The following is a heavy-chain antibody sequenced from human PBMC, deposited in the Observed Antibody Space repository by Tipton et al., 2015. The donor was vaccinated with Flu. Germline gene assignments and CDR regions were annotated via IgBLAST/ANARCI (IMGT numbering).Heavy chain of an antibody. CDR1: GGSISSYY. CDR2: IYTSGST. V-gene: IGHV4-4*07. Sequence: TLSLTCIVSGGSISSYYWSWIRQPAGKGLEWIGRIYTSGSTNYNPSLKSRVTMSVDTSKNQFSLKLSSVTAADTAVYYCAREEYCSGGTCYAGWFDPWGQGTLVTVSS. CDR3: AREEYCSGGTCYAGWFDP. D-gene: IGHD2-15*01. J-gene: IGHJ5*02.